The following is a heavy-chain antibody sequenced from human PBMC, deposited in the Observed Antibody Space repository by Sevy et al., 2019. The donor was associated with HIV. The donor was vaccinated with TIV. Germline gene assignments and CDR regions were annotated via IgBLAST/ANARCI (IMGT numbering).Heavy chain of an antibody. Sequence: GESLKISCKGSAYTFTTNWIGWVRQMPGKGLEWMGIMSPGDSDRRYSPSFQGQVTMSVDKSVSTAYLQWHSLETSDTAIYYCARLDSYSIGWSPRYYFDYWGQGTLVTVSS. CDR2: MSPGDSDR. D-gene: IGHD6-19*01. CDR3: ARLDSYSIGWSPRYYFDY. CDR1: AYTFTTNW. J-gene: IGHJ4*02. V-gene: IGHV5-51*01.